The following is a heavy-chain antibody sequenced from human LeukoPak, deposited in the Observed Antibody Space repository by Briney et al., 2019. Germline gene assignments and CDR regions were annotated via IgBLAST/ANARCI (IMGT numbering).Heavy chain of an antibody. CDR2: ISYSGET. Sequence: SQTLSLTCTVSGGSFSSDYWSWIRQSPGKGLEWIGYISYSGETKYSPSLKSRVTMSGDRSKNTFSLRTTSVTAADTAVYFCAKSHPAVTTTDWYFDLWGRGTLVTISS. D-gene: IGHD4-17*01. CDR1: GGSFSSDY. CDR3: AKSHPAVTTTDWYFDL. J-gene: IGHJ2*01. V-gene: IGHV4-59*03.